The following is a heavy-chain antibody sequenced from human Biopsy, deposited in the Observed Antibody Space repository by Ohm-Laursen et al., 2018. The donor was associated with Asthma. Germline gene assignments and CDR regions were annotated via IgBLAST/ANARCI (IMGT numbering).Heavy chain of an antibody. D-gene: IGHD5-18*01. CDR1: GGSVSSGSHY. V-gene: IGHV4-61*01. J-gene: IGHJ4*02. CDR2: ISYSGST. Sequence: SDTLSLICTVSGGSVSSGSHYWSWIRQPPGKGLEWIGYISYSGSTNYNPSPKSRVTISVDTSKNQFSLKLSSVTAADTAVYYCARGFVDSAMDYFDYWGQGTLVTVSS. CDR3: ARGFVDSAMDYFDY.